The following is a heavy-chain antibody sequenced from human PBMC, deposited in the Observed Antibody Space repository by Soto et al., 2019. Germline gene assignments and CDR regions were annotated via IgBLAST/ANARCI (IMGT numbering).Heavy chain of an antibody. J-gene: IGHJ4*02. CDR3: AMQPRILTGYSGNVDY. V-gene: IGHV4-39*01. CDR2: IYYSRST. D-gene: IGHD3-9*01. Sequence: PSETKSVTCTVSGGTIIGSSCYWGWIQKPPGKALEWIGSIYYSRSTYYNPSLKTRVTISVDTSNNQFSLTLSTLTSAHTAGHYCAMQPRILTGYSGNVDYWGQGSLVTVS. CDR1: GGTIIGSSCY.